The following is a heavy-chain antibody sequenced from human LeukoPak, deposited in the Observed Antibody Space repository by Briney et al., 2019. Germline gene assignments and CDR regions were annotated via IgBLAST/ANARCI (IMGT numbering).Heavy chain of an antibody. CDR3: ASFDDPYLFDAFDI. V-gene: IGHV3-21*01. D-gene: IGHD3-9*01. CDR2: ISSSSSYI. CDR1: GFTFSSYS. J-gene: IGHJ3*02. Sequence: PGGSLRLSCAASGFTFSSYSMNWVRQAPGKGLEWVSSISSSSSYIYYADSVKGRFTISRDNAKNSLYLQMNSLRAEDTAAYYCASFDDPYLFDAFDIWGQGTMVTVSS.